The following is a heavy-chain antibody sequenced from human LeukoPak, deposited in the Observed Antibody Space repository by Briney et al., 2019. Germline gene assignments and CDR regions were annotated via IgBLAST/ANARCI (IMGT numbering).Heavy chain of an antibody. CDR3: ARGSRFGVVVVAYAFDI. Sequence: GGSPRLSCAASGFTFSSYSMNWVRQAPGKGLEWVSSTSSSSSYIYYADSVKGRFTISRDNAKNPLYLQMNSLRAEDTAVYYCARGSRFGVVVVAYAFDIWGQGTMVTVSS. CDR2: TSSSSSYI. D-gene: IGHD2-15*01. V-gene: IGHV3-21*01. CDR1: GFTFSSYS. J-gene: IGHJ3*02.